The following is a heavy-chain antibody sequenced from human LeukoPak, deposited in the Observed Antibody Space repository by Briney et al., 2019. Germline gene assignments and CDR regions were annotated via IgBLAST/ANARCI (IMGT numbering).Heavy chain of an antibody. CDR1: GRTFRNYW. Sequence: GGPLRLSCAVSGRTFRNYWMHWVRRAPGKGLVWVSRINGDGSDISYADSVKGRFTISRDNAKNTLSLQMNSLTDDDTALYYCTGGFGHNWSPFENWGQGTLVTVSS. CDR3: TGGFGHNWSPFEN. D-gene: IGHD1-1*01. J-gene: IGHJ4*02. CDR2: INGDGSDI. V-gene: IGHV3-74*01.